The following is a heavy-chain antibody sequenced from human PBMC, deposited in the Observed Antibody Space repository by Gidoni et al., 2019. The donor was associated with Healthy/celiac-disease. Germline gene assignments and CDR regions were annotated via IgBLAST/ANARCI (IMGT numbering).Heavy chain of an antibody. Sequence: EVQLVESGGGLVKPGGSLRLSCAASGFTFSSYSMNWVRQAPGKGLEWVSSISSSSSYIYYADSVKGRFTISRDNAKNSLYLQMNSLRAEDTAVYYCARAHIVLMVYAIDAFDIWGQGTMVTVSS. D-gene: IGHD2-8*01. J-gene: IGHJ3*02. CDR2: ISSSSSYI. V-gene: IGHV3-21*01. CDR3: ARAHIVLMVYAIDAFDI. CDR1: GFTFSSYS.